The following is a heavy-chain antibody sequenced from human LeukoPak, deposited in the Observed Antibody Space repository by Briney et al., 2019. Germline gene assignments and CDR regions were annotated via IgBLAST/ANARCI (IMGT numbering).Heavy chain of an antibody. Sequence: GGSLRLSCAASGFTFSNYAMTWVRQAPGKGLEWVSVIVSSGSTIYYADSVKGRFTISRDNAKNSLYLQMNSLRAEDTAVYYCAGAYPNYYDSSAHDAFDIWGQGTMVTVSS. V-gene: IGHV3-48*03. CDR1: GFTFSNYA. CDR2: IVSSGSTI. CDR3: AGAYPNYYDSSAHDAFDI. D-gene: IGHD3-22*01. J-gene: IGHJ3*02.